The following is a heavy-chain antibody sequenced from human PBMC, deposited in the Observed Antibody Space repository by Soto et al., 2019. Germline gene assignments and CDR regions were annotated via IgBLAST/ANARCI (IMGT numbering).Heavy chain of an antibody. CDR2: IYYSGST. D-gene: IGHD3-22*01. CDR3: ASSYYYDSRGYYSAVDY. Sequence: ETLSLTCTVSGGSISSYYWSWIRQPPGKGLEWIGYIYYSGSTNYNPSLKSRVTISVDTSKNQFSLKLSSVTAADTAVYYCASSYYYDSRGYYSAVDYWGQGTLVTVSS. J-gene: IGHJ4*02. V-gene: IGHV4-59*01. CDR1: GGSISSYY.